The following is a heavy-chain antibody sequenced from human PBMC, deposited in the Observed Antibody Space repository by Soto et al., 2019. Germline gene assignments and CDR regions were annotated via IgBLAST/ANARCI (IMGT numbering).Heavy chain of an antibody. J-gene: IGHJ6*02. CDR2: IYYSGST. Sequence: SETLSLTCTVSGGSISSGDYYWSWIRQPPGKGLEWIGYIYYSGSTYYNPSLKSRVTISVDTSKNQFSLKLSSVTAADTAVYYCARDLSQRDDPYYYGMDVWGQGTTVTVSS. CDR1: GGSISSGDYY. V-gene: IGHV4-30-4*01. CDR3: ARDLSQRDDPYYYGMDV.